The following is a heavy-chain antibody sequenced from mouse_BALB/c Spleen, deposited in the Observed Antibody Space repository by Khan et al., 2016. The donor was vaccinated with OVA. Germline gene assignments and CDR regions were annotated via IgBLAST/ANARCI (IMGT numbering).Heavy chain of an antibody. CDR1: GYTFTSYT. Sequence: VQLQESGAELARPGASVKMSCKASGYTFTSYTIHWIKLRPGQGLEWIGYINPSNGYTNYNQKFKDKATLTADKSSTTAYMQLSSLTSDDSAVYNCVRVGSYYRSDGWFAYWGQGTLVTVSA. V-gene: IGHV1-4*01. D-gene: IGHD2-14*01. J-gene: IGHJ3*01. CDR3: VRVGSYYRSDGWFAY. CDR2: INPSNGYT.